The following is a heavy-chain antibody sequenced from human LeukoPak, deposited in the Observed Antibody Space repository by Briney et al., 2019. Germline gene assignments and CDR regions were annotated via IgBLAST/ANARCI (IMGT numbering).Heavy chain of an antibody. Sequence: SGPTLVNPTQTLTLTCTFSGFSLSTSGMCVSWIRQPPGKALEWLARIDWDDDKYYSISLKTRLTISKDTSKNQVVLTMTNMDPVDTATYYCARSAVDIVATISYFDYWGQGTLVTVSS. CDR2: IDWDDDK. J-gene: IGHJ4*02. CDR1: GFSLSTSGMC. D-gene: IGHD5-12*01. V-gene: IGHV2-70*11. CDR3: ARSAVDIVATISYFDY.